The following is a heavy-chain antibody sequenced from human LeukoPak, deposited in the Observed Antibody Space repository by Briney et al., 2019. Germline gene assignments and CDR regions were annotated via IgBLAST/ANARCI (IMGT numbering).Heavy chain of an antibody. D-gene: IGHD3-22*01. Sequence: GGSLRLSCAAPGFTFSSYAMSWVRQAPGKGLEWVSAISGSGGSTYYADSVKGRFTISRDNSKNTLYLQMNSLRAEDTAVYYCAKGGYYDSSGYYTWGQGTLVTVSS. CDR1: GFTFSSYA. V-gene: IGHV3-23*01. CDR2: ISGSGGST. J-gene: IGHJ5*02. CDR3: AKGGYYDSSGYYT.